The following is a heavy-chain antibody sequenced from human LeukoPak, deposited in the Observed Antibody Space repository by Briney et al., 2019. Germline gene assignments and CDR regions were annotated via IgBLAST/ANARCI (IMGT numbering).Heavy chain of an antibody. J-gene: IGHJ4*02. CDR2: IYPGDSDT. CDR1: GYSFTSYW. Sequence: GESLKISCKGSGYSFTSYWIGWVRQMPGKGLEWMGIIYPGDSDTRYSPSFQGQVTISVDKSINTAYLQWSRLKASDTAMYYCAREEQSGSSWFAYWGQGTLVTVSS. D-gene: IGHD6-13*01. V-gene: IGHV5-51*01. CDR3: AREEQSGSSWFAY.